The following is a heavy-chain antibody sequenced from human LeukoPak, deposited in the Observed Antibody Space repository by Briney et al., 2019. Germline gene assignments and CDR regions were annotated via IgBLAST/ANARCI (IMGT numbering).Heavy chain of an antibody. V-gene: IGHV4-30-4*01. CDR3: ARGTLVAAKFDP. CDR1: GGSISSGDYY. Sequence: SETLSLTCTVSGGSISSGDYYWSWVRQPPGKGLEWIGYIYYSGSTYYNPSLKSRVTISVDTSKNQFSLKLSSVTAADTAVYYCARGTLVAAKFDPWGQGTLVTVSS. CDR2: IYYSGST. J-gene: IGHJ5*02. D-gene: IGHD2-15*01.